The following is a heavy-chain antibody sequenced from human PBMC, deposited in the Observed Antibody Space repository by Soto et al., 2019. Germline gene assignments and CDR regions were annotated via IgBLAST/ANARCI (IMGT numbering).Heavy chain of an antibody. CDR3: APSGRGDFTSVVRSFNYALDV. J-gene: IGHJ6*02. CDR2: IWFDGGRR. V-gene: IGHV3-33*01. CDR1: AFTFSNHG. Sequence: QLVESGGGVVQPGGSLRLSCSATPSAFTFSNHGMHWVRQTPGKGLEWLAVIWFDGGRRYYADSVKGRFTISRHNSESTLYLQMNSLSDEDTGVYYCAPSGRGDFTSVVRSFNYALDVWGQGTTVAVSS. D-gene: IGHD5-18*01.